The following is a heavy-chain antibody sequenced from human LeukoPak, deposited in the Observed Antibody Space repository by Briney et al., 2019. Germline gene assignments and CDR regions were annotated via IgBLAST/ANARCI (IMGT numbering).Heavy chain of an antibody. D-gene: IGHD6-13*01. J-gene: IGHJ4*02. V-gene: IGHV4-39*01. CDR1: GGSMSSFY. CDR2: ISYTGIT. CDR3: ARHRQGGIYTSSWYGFDY. Sequence: SETLSLTCSVSGGSMSSFYWGWLRQPPGKGLEWIGSISYTGITSYNPSLESRVTISLDTSKNQFSLTLTSVTAADTAVYYCARHRQGGIYTSSWYGFDYWGQGTLVTVSS.